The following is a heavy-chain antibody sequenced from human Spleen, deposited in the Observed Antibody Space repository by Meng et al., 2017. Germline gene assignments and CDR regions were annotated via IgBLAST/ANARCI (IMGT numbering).Heavy chain of an antibody. V-gene: IGHV1-18*01. CDR2: ISAYNGNT. J-gene: IGHJ4*02. CDR3: VTYTSGLLDY. D-gene: IGHD6-19*01. Sequence: ASVKVSCKASGGTFSSYAISWVRQAPGQGLEWMGWISAYNGNTNYAQKLQGRVTMTTDTSTSTAYMELRSLRSDDTAVYYCVTYTSGLLDYWGQGTLVTVSS. CDR1: GGTFSSYA.